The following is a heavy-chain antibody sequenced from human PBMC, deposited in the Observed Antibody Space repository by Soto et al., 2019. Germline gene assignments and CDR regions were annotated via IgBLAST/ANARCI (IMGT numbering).Heavy chain of an antibody. V-gene: IGHV3-23*01. CDR3: AKKSPVGYDFWSGYYYFDY. D-gene: IGHD3-3*01. Sequence: GGSLRLSCAASGFTFSSYAMSWVRQAPGKGLEWVSAISGSGGSTYYADSVKGRFTISRDNSKNTLYLQMNSLRAEDTAVYYCAKKSPVGYDFWSGYYYFDYWGQGTLVTVSS. CDR2: ISGSGGST. J-gene: IGHJ4*02. CDR1: GFTFSSYA.